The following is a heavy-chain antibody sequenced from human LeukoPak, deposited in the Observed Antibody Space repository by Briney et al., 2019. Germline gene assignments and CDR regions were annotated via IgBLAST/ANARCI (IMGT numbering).Heavy chain of an antibody. Sequence: PGGSLRLSCAASGFTFSSYAMHWVRQAPGKGLEWVAVISYDGSNKYYADSVKGRFTISRDNSKNTLYLQMNSLRAEDTAVYYCARVGDWNGGVDYWGQGTLVTVSS. D-gene: IGHD1-1*01. J-gene: IGHJ4*02. CDR1: GFTFSSYA. CDR2: ISYDGSNK. CDR3: ARVGDWNGGVDY. V-gene: IGHV3-30*04.